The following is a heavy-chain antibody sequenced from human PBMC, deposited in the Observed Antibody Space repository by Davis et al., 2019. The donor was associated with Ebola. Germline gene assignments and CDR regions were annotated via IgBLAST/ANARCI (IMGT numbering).Heavy chain of an antibody. CDR1: GFTFSSYS. Sequence: LSLTCAASGFTFSSYSMNWVRQAPGKGLEWVSYISSSSSTIYYADSVKGRFAISRDNAKNSLYLQMNSLRDEDTAVYYCARYCSSTSCYTRGFDYWGQGTLVTVSS. V-gene: IGHV3-48*02. CDR2: ISSSSSTI. D-gene: IGHD2-2*02. CDR3: ARYCSSTSCYTRGFDY. J-gene: IGHJ4*02.